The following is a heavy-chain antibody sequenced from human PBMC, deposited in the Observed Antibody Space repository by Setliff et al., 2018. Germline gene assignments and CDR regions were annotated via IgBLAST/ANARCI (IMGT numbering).Heavy chain of an antibody. CDR3: AKHSYYYGSGEIGWFDP. J-gene: IGHJ5*02. D-gene: IGHD3-10*01. CDR2: ISASGGST. CDR1: GFTFNNYA. Sequence: HPGGSLRLSCAASGFTFNNYAMSWVRQAPGKGLEWVLSISASGGSTYYADSVKGRSTISRDNSKNTLYLQMNSLRAEDTAVYYCAKHSYYYGSGEIGWFDPWGQGTLVTVSS. V-gene: IGHV3-23*01.